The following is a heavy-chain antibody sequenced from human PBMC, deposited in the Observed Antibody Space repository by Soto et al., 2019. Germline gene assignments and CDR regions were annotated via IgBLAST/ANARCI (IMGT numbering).Heavy chain of an antibody. CDR3: ARRRSMAAAELSQAFDI. CDR2: IIPIFGTA. V-gene: IGHV1-69*01. Sequence: QVQLVQSGAEVKKPGSSVKVSCKASGGTFSSYAISWVRQAPGQGLEWMGGIIPIFGTANYAQKFQGRVTITADESTSKAYMELGSLRSEDTAVYYCARRRSMAAAELSQAFDIWGQGPMVTVSS. CDR1: GGTFSSYA. D-gene: IGHD6-13*01. J-gene: IGHJ3*02.